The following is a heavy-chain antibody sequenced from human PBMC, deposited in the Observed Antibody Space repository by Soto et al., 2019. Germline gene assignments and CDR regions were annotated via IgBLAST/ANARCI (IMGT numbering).Heavy chain of an antibody. J-gene: IGHJ5*02. V-gene: IGHV4-59*01. CDR3: ARVRGLGEVSPYVDH. D-gene: IGHD3-16*01. CDR1: IAPISNDF. Sequence: EPLPPPCTVSIAPISNDFWTGIRQPPGRGREWSGYSSYSGTTNYNTSRKSRVTISVDTSANQISLPWSSVTAADRAGYYCARVRGLGEVSPYVDHWGQGARVTVSS. CDR2: SSYSGTT.